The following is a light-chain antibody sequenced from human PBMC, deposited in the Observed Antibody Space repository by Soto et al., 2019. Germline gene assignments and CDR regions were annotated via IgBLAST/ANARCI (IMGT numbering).Light chain of an antibody. CDR1: QSVRSTF. J-gene: IGKJ2*01. CDR2: GAS. CDR3: QQYHDSPMNT. V-gene: IGKV3-20*01. Sequence: VLPQSPDTLSLSPGDRVTLSCRASQSVRSTFLAWYQQKPGQAPRLLIYGASNRATGIPDRFSGSASGTYFTLTIIRLEPDDSAVYYCQQYHDSPMNTFGQGTKLEIK.